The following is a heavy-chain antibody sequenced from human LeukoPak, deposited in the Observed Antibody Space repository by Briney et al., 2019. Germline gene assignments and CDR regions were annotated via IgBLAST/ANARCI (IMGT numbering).Heavy chain of an antibody. D-gene: IGHD3-10*01. Sequence: ASVKVSCKASGYTFTSYGISWVRQAPGQGLEWMGWISAYNGNTNYAQKLQGRVTMTTDTSTSTAYMELRSLRSDDTAVYYCATPDSMVRGVIMGGFDYWGQGTLVTVSS. CDR2: ISAYNGNT. J-gene: IGHJ4*02. CDR3: ATPDSMVRGVIMGGFDY. V-gene: IGHV1-18*01. CDR1: GYTFTSYG.